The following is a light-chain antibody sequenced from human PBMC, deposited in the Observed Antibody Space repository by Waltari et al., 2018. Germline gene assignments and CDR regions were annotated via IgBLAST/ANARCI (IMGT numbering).Light chain of an antibody. J-gene: IGKJ2*01. CDR3: QQRSNWPPMYT. CDR2: DAS. V-gene: IGKV3-11*01. CDR1: QSVSSY. Sequence: EIVLTQSPATLSLSPGERDTLSCRASQSVSSYLAWYQQNPGQAPRLLIYDASNRATGIPARFSGSGSGTDFTLTISSLEPEDFAVYYCQQRSNWPPMYTFGQGTKLEIK.